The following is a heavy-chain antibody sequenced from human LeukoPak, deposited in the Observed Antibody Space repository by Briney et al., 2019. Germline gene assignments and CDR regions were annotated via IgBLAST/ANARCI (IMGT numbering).Heavy chain of an antibody. CDR3: ARVGGSGRPPGLT. CDR2: ISAYNGNT. J-gene: IGHJ5*02. V-gene: IGHV1-18*01. D-gene: IGHD3-10*01. CDR1: GYTFTSYG. Sequence: ASVTVSCKASGYTFTSYGISWVRQAPGQGLEWMGWISAYNGNTNYAQKLQGRVTVTTDTSTSTAYMELRSLRSDDTAVYYRARVGGSGRPPGLTWGQGSQVSLSS.